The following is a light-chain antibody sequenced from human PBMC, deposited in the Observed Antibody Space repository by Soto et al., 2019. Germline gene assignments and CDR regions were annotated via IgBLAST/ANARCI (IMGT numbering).Light chain of an antibody. CDR2: GAS. V-gene: IGKV3-20*01. CDR1: QSVSNNY. Sequence: DIVSTQSPGPLSLSPGERATLSCMSSQSVSNNYLAWYQQKPGQAPRLIIYGASSRATGIPDRFSGGGSGTDFTLTISRLEPEDVAVYYCQQFSSYPLTLGGGTKVDI. CDR3: QQFSSYPLT. J-gene: IGKJ4*01.